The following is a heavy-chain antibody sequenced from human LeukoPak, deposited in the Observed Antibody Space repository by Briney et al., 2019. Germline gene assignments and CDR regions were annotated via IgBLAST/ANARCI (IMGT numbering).Heavy chain of an antibody. D-gene: IGHD1/OR15-1a*01. J-gene: IGHJ4*02. CDR3: GKQWNNKVIRAQKTPFDY. CDR2: IYYSGST. V-gene: IGHV4-39*01. CDR1: GDSISSSSYY. Sequence: SETLSLTCTVSGDSISSSSYYWGWIRQPPGKGLEWIGSIYYSGSTYYNPSLKSRVTISVDTSKNQFSLKLSSVTAADTALYYCGKQWNNKVIRAQKTPFDYWGQGTLVTVSS.